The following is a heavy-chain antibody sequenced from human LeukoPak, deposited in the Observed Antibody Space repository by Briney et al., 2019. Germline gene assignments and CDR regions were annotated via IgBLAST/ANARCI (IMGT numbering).Heavy chain of an antibody. CDR3: ATSRQLRKWELQY. D-gene: IGHD1-26*01. Sequence: ASVTVSCTVSGYTLTELSMHWVRQAPRKGLECMGGFDPEDGETIYAQKFQGRVTMTEDTSTDTAYMELSSLRSEDTAVYYCATSRQLRKWELQYWGQGTLVTVSS. J-gene: IGHJ4*02. V-gene: IGHV1-24*01. CDR2: FDPEDGET. CDR1: GYTLTELS.